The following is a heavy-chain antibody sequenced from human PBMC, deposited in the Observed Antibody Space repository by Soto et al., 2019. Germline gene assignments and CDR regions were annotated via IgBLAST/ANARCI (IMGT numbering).Heavy chain of an antibody. Sequence: GGSLRPSCAPSGFTFADYTMHWVRQAPGKGLEWVSLISWDGGSTYYADSVKGRFTISRDNSKNSLYLQMNSLRTEDTALYYCAKGPYCSSTSCYGGYYYYGMDVWGQGTTVTVSS. CDR2: ISWDGGST. CDR1: GFTFADYT. D-gene: IGHD2-2*01. J-gene: IGHJ6*02. CDR3: AKGPYCSSTSCYGGYYYYGMDV. V-gene: IGHV3-43*01.